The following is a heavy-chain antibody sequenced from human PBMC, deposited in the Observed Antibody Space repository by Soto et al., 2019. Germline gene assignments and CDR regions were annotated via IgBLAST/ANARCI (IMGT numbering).Heavy chain of an antibody. CDR1: GYTFTSYT. J-gene: IGHJ4*02. V-gene: IGHV1-18*01. CDR3: ARDTGNFFDY. CDR2: IGPSSGNT. Sequence: GASVKVSCKASGYTFTSYTISWVRQAPGQGLEWVGWIGPSSGNTDSARNLQGRVTMTTDISTNTAYMELRSLRSDATAVYYCARDTGNFFDYWGQGTLVTVSS.